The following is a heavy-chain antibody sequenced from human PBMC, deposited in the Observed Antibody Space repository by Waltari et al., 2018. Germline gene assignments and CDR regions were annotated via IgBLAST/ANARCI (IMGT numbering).Heavy chain of an antibody. Sequence: EVQVVESGGGLVQPGGLLRLSCAASGVTFSRHWMHWVRQAPGKGLVWVSRIKGDGRSTSYADSVKGRFTISRDNAKNTVYLQMDSLRAEDTAVYYCVSGESGFAIRGQGSLVTVSS. V-gene: IGHV3-74*01. J-gene: IGHJ4*02. CDR3: VSGESGFAI. CDR2: IKGDGRST. CDR1: GVTFSRHW. D-gene: IGHD3-3*01.